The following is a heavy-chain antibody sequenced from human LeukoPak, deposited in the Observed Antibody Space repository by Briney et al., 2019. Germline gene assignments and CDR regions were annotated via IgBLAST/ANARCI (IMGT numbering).Heavy chain of an antibody. V-gene: IGHV3-23*01. J-gene: IGHJ4*02. CDR3: AKGRRNLGPAGTDFDY. Sequence: PGGSLRLSCAASGFTFSSYAMSWVRQAPGKGLEWVSCVSGGASSTYYADSVTGRFTISRDYSNNTLYLQVNSLRADDTAVYYCAKGRRNLGPAGTDFDYWGQGTLVTVSS. D-gene: IGHD6-13*01. CDR1: GFTFSSYA. CDR2: VSGGASST.